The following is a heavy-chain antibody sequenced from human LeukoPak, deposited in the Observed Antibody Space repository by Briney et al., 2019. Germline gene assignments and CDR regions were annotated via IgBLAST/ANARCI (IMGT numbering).Heavy chain of an antibody. CDR3: ARDESGSYFDVRRSRAFDI. D-gene: IGHD1-26*01. CDR1: GASISSYY. CDR2: IYYSGST. Sequence: SETLSLTCTVSGASISSYYWSWIRQPPGKGLEWIGYIYYSGSTNYNPSLKSRVTISVDTSKNQFSLKLSSVTAADTAVYYCARDESGSYFDVRRSRAFDIWGQGTMVTVSS. V-gene: IGHV4-59*01. J-gene: IGHJ3*02.